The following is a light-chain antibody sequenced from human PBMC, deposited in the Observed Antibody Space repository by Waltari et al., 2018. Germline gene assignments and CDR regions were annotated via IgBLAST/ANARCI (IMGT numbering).Light chain of an antibody. Sequence: QSALTQPASVSGSPGQSITISCTGTSSDVGGYKYVSWYQQHPGKAPKLMIYDVNNRPSEISNRFSVSTSGNTASLTISGLQAEDEADYYCSSYTSSGTIVLSGGGTKLTFL. J-gene: IGLJ2*01. CDR2: DVN. V-gene: IGLV2-14*03. CDR3: SSYTSSGTIVL. CDR1: SSDVGGYKY.